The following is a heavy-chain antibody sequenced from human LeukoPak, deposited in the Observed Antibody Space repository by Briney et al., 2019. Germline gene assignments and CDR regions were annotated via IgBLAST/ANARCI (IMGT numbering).Heavy chain of an antibody. Sequence: GGSLRLSCAASGFTFSSYEMNWVRQAPGKGLEWVSYISSSGSTIYYADSVKGRFTISRDNAKNSLYLQMNSPRAEDTAVYYCARARGSGYYFDYWGQGTLVTVSS. D-gene: IGHD3-22*01. V-gene: IGHV3-48*03. CDR2: ISSSGSTI. J-gene: IGHJ4*02. CDR1: GFTFSSYE. CDR3: ARARGSGYYFDY.